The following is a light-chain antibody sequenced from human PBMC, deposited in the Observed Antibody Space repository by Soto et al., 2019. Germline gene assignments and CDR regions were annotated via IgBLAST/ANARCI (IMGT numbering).Light chain of an antibody. CDR1: QSVSSY. CDR3: HQYGSSPT. CDR2: GAS. J-gene: IGKJ1*01. Sequence: IVFTQSPSTLSLSPGERATLSFRASQSVSSYLAWYQQKPGQAPRLLIYGASSRATGIPDRFSGSGSGTDFTLTISRLEPEDFAVYYCHQYGSSPTFGQGTKVDIK. V-gene: IGKV3-20*01.